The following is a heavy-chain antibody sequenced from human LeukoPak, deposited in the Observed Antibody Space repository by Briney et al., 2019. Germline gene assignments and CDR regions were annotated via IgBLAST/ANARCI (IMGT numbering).Heavy chain of an antibody. CDR2: IYTSGST. D-gene: IGHD6-13*01. Sequence: SETLSLTCTVSGGSISSYYWSWIRQPAGRGLEWIGRIYTSGSTYYNPSLKSRVTISVDTSKNQFSLKLSSVTAADTAVYYCARDPYLRGAYSSSWILWGQGTLVTVSS. CDR3: ARDPYLRGAYSSSWIL. V-gene: IGHV4-4*07. J-gene: IGHJ4*02. CDR1: GGSISSYY.